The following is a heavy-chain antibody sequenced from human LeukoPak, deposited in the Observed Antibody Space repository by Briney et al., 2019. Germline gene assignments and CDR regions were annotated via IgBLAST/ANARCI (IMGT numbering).Heavy chain of an antibody. CDR1: GYTFTSYG. CDR3: ARDTQIAAAGIAAGY. V-gene: IGHV1-18*04. CDR2: ISAYNGNT. Sequence: ASVKVSCKASGYTFTSYGISWVRQAPGQGLEWMGRISAYNGNTNYAQKLQGRVTMTTDTSTSTAYMELRSLRSDDTAVYYCARDTQIAAAGIAAGYWGQGTLVTVSS. D-gene: IGHD6-13*01. J-gene: IGHJ4*02.